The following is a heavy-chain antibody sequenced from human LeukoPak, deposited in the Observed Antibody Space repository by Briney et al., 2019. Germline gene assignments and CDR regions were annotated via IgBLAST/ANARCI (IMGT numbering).Heavy chain of an antibody. V-gene: IGHV4-59*01. J-gene: IGHJ5*02. D-gene: IGHD6-19*01. CDR2: IYYSGST. CDR1: GGSISSYY. CDR3: ARDVATAVAGTRDGDWLDP. Sequence: SETLSLTCTVSGGSISSYYWSWIRQPPEKGLEWIGYIYYSGSTNYNPSLKNRVTISVDTYKNQFSLKLRSVAAADTAVYYCARDVATAVAGTRDGDWLDPWGQGALVTLSS.